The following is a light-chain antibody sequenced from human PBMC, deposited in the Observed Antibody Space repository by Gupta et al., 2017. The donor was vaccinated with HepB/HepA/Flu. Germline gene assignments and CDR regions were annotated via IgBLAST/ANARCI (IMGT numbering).Light chain of an antibody. V-gene: IGLV3-19*01. CDR3: HSRDTSSNRGV. CDR2: GKN. J-gene: IGLJ3*02. CDR1: SLRSYF. Sequence: SSELTQDPAVSVALGQTVKITCQGDSLRSYFASWYQQRPGQAPVLVFYGKNNRPSGIPDRFSGSGSGDTSSLTIPGAQAEDEAYYYCHSRDTSSNRGVFGGGTTLTVL.